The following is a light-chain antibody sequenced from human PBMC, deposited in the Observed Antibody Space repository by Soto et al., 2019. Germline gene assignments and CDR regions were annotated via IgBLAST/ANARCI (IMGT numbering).Light chain of an antibody. CDR1: SSDVGSYNL. V-gene: IGLV2-23*02. Sequence: QSVLTQPASVSGSPGQSITISCTGTSSDVGSYNLVSWYQQHPGKAPKLMIYEVSKRPSGVSNRFSGSKSGNTASLTISGLQAEDEADYYCCSYAVRVFGGGTKLTVL. J-gene: IGLJ3*02. CDR2: EVS. CDR3: CSYAVRV.